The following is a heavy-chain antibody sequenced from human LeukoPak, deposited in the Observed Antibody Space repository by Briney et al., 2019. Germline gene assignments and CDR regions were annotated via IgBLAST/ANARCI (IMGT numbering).Heavy chain of an antibody. CDR3: ARIDFWYAFDI. Sequence: SETLSLTCTVSGGSISSGDYYWSWIRQPPGKGLEWIGYIYYSGSTYYNPSLKSRVTISVDTSKNQFSLKLSSVTAADTAVYYCARIDFWYAFDIWGQGTMVIVSA. V-gene: IGHV4-30-4*08. J-gene: IGHJ3*02. D-gene: IGHD3-3*01. CDR1: GGSISSGDYY. CDR2: IYYSGST.